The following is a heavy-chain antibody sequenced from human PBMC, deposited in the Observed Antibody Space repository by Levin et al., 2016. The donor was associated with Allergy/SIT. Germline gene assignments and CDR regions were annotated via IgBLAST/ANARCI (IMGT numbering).Heavy chain of an antibody. V-gene: IGHV1-69*02. CDR3: AAVRGWSGYYADY. J-gene: IGHJ4*02. CDR1: GGTFSSYT. CDR2: IIPILGIA. D-gene: IGHD3-3*01. Sequence: SVKVSCKASGGTFSSYTISWVRQAPGQGLEWMGRIIPILGIANYAQKFQGRVTITADKSTSTAYMELSSLRSEDTAVYYCAAVRGWSGYYADYWGQGTLVTVSS.